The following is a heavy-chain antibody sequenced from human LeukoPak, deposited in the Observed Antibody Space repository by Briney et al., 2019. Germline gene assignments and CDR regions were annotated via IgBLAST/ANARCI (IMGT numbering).Heavy chain of an antibody. D-gene: IGHD2-15*01. CDR1: GGSMTYYY. J-gene: IGHJ4*02. CDR3: ARQRGGYVDY. CDR2: IYYSGNT. V-gene: IGHV4-59*08. Sequence: SEALSLTCTVSGGSMTYYYWTWIRQPPGKGLEWIGHIYYSGNTNYNPSLKSRVTISVDTSKNQFSLMLGSVTAADTAVFYCARQRGGYVDYWGQGTLVT.